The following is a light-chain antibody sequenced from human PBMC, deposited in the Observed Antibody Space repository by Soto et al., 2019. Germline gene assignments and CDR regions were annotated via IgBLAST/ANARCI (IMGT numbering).Light chain of an antibody. CDR1: QDISNY. Sequence: DIQMTQSPSSLSASVGDRVTITGQASQDISNYLNWYQQKPGKAPKLLIYDASDLETGVPSRFSGSGSGTDFTFTISSLQHEDISTYYCQQYDNLLLTFGGGTKVEIK. J-gene: IGKJ4*01. CDR2: DAS. CDR3: QQYDNLLLT. V-gene: IGKV1-33*01.